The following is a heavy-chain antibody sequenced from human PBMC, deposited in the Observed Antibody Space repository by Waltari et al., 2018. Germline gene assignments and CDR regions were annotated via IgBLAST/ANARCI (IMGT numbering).Heavy chain of an antibody. CDR3: AGNDGWFDP. CDR2: FIPILGIA. Sequence: QLVQSWDEVKEPWASVKVSCKASGGTFSSDATSWVRQAAGQGLEWMGGFIPILGIANYAQKFQGRVTITADKSTSTAYMELSSLRSEETAMYYCAGNDGWFDPWGQGTLVTVSS. D-gene: IGHD1-1*01. J-gene: IGHJ5*02. V-gene: IGHV1-69*10. CDR1: GGTFSSDA.